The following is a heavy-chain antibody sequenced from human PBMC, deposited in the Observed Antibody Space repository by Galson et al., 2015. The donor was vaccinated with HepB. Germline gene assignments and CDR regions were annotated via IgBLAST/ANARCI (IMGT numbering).Heavy chain of an antibody. CDR1: GFTFSTYN. D-gene: IGHD5-24*01. J-gene: IGHJ4*02. V-gene: IGHV3-21*01. Sequence: LRLSCAASGFTFSTYNMIWVRQAPGKGLEWVSSISSSSSYIYYAVSLKGRFTISRDNAKNSLYLQINSLRAGDTAVYYCARSPDEGEPFFDYWGQGTLVTVSS. CDR2: ISSSSSYI. CDR3: ARSPDEGEPFFDY.